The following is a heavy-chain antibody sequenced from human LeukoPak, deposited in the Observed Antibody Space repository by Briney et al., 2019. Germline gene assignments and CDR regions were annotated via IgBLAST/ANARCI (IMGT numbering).Heavy chain of an antibody. CDR2: IIPIFGTA. D-gene: IGHD5-12*01. CDR3: ARADSGYDSVFDY. V-gene: IGHV1-69*06. CDR1: GGTFSSYA. Sequence: ASVKVSCKASGGTFSSYAISWVRQAPGQGLEWMGGIIPIFGTANYAQKFQGRVTITADKSTSTAYMELSSLRSEDTAVYYCARADSGYDSVFDYWGQGTLVTVSS. J-gene: IGHJ4*02.